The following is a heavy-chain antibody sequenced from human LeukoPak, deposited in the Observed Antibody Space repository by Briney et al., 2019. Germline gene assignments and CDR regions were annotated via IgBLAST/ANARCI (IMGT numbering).Heavy chain of an antibody. CDR3: ARAGGTYDY. CDR1: GFIFSDYY. D-gene: IGHD3-16*01. Sequence: GGSLRLSGAASGFIFSDYYMSWIRQAPGKGLEWVSYISDSSRYTNYADSVKGRFTISRDNAKNSLYLQMNSLRAEDTAAYYCARAGGTYDYWGQGTLVTVSS. J-gene: IGHJ4*02. V-gene: IGHV3-11*03. CDR2: ISDSSRYT.